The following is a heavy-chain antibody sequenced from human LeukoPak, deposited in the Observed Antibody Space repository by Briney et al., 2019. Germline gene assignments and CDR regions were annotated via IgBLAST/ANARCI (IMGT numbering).Heavy chain of an antibody. CDR2: IYYSGST. CDR1: GASVSSGSYY. J-gene: IGHJ4*02. D-gene: IGHD3-10*01. CDR3: ARERGDGSGSYHEGH. Sequence: SETLSLTCTVSGASVSSGSYYWSWIRQPPGKGLEWIGYIYYSGSTNYNPSLKSRVTISVDTSKNQFSLKLSSVTAADTAVYYCARERGDGSGSYHEGHWGQGTLVTVSS. V-gene: IGHV4-61*01.